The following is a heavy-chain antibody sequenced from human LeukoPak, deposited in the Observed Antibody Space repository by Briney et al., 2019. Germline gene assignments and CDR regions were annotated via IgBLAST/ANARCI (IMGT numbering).Heavy chain of an antibody. J-gene: IGHJ3*02. Sequence: ASVKVSCKASGYTFTCYYMHWVRQAPGQGLEWMGWINPNSGGRNYAQKFQGRVTITRDTAISKAYMELSRLRSDDTAVYYCARAIVGHDAFDIWGQGTMVTVSS. CDR2: INPNSGGR. CDR1: GYTFTCYY. D-gene: IGHD1-26*01. V-gene: IGHV1-2*02. CDR3: ARAIVGHDAFDI.